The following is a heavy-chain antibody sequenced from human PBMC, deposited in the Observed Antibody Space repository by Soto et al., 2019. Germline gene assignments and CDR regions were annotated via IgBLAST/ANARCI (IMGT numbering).Heavy chain of an antibody. V-gene: IGHV1-18*01. CDR3: AESMGGSVTYVS. CDR2: ISNYNGIT. Sequence: QVELVQSGAEVKKPGASVKVSCKASGYIFTSYGISWVRQAPGEGLEWMGWISNYNGITNYAQKVQGRVTLTTDRSTSTAYMELRSLRSDDTAVYYCAESMGGSVTYVSWGQGTLVTVSS. D-gene: IGHD3-10*01. CDR1: GYIFTSYG. J-gene: IGHJ4*02.